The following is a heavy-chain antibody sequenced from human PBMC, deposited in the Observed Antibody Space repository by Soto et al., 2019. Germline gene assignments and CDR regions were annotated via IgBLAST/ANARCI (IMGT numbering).Heavy chain of an antibody. CDR1: SGSISSSNW. Sequence: QVQLQESGPGLVKPSGTLSLTCAVSSGSISSSNWWSWVRQPPGKGLEWIGEIYHSGSTNYIPSLMSRVTISVDKSKNQFSLKLSSVTAADTAVYYCRMGGYSSGWYYFDYWGQGTLVTVSS. V-gene: IGHV4-4*02. CDR2: IYHSGST. CDR3: RMGGYSSGWYYFDY. J-gene: IGHJ4*02. D-gene: IGHD6-19*01.